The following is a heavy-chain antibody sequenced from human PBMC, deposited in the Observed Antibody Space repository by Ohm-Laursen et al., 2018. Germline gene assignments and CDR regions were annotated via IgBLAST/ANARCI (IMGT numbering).Heavy chain of an antibody. CDR3: AVSEVRCSFTYLADF. J-gene: IGHJ4*02. V-gene: IGHV4-4*07. CDR2: MHATGIS. Sequence: DTLSLTCVVSGDSINNYYWSWIRQPAGKGLGWIGRMHATGISNYNPSLNSRVTMSVDTSRNQFSLKLTSVTAADTAVYYCAVSEVRCSFTYLADFWGQGTLVTVPS. D-gene: IGHD3-3*01. CDR1: GDSINNYY.